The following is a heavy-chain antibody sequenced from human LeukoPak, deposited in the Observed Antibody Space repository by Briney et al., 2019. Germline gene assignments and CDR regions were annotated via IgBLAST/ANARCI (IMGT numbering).Heavy chain of an antibody. V-gene: IGHV1-2*04. Sequence: GASVKVSFKASGYTFTGYYMHWVRQAPGLGLEWMGWINPNSGVTKYAQNFQGWVTMTRDTSITTVFMELSRLRSDDTAVYYCARGGYSYGYDSWGQGTLVTVSS. D-gene: IGHD5-18*01. J-gene: IGHJ5*01. CDR1: GYTFTGYY. CDR3: ARGGYSYGYDS. CDR2: INPNSGVT.